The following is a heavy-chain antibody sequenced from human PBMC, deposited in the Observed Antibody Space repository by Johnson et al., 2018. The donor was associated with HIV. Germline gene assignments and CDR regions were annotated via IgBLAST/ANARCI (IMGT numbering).Heavy chain of an antibody. CDR2: IDWTGANA. CDR1: GFMFDDYA. D-gene: IGHD4-17*01. J-gene: IGHJ1*01. Sequence: VQLVESGGGVERPGESLRLSCVGSGFMFDDYAMSWVRQVPGKGLEWVSGIDWTGANAGYADSVKGRFTIFRDNAKNSLYIQMSGLREEDTALYYCARHAGGDFTYGLFQHWVRGTLVTVSS. V-gene: IGHV3-20*04. CDR3: ARHAGGDFTYGLFQH.